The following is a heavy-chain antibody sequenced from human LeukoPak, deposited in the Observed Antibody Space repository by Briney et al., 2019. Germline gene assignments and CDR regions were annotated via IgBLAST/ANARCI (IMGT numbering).Heavy chain of an antibody. V-gene: IGHV1-18*04. D-gene: IGHD6-19*01. CDR3: ARDNVLAVAGAFDY. CDR1: GYTFTSYY. CDR2: ISAYNGNT. Sequence: ASVKVSCKASGYTFTSYYMHWVRQAPGQGLEWMGWISAYNGNTNYAQKLQGRVTMTTDTSTSTAYMELRSLRSDDTAVYYCARDNVLAVAGAFDYWGQGTLVTVSS. J-gene: IGHJ4*02.